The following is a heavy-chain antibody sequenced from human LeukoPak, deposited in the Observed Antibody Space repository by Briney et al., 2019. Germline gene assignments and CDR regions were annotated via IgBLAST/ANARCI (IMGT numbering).Heavy chain of an antibody. J-gene: IGHJ4*02. Sequence: GRSLRLSCAASGFTFSSYAMSWVRQAPGKGLEWVSAISGSGGSTYYADSVKGRFTISRDNSKSTLYLQMNSLRAEDTAVYYCAKDGYYDSSGPKDYWGQGTLVTVSS. D-gene: IGHD3-22*01. CDR2: ISGSGGST. CDR3: AKDGYYDSSGPKDY. CDR1: GFTFSSYA. V-gene: IGHV3-23*01.